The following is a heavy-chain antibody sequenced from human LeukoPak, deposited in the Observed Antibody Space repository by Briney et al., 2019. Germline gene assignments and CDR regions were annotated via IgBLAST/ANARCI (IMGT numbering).Heavy chain of an antibody. CDR3: ATVSDYGRSSDY. V-gene: IGHV1-24*01. Sequence: ASVKVSCKVSGYTLTELSMHWVRQAPGKGLEWMGGFDPEDGETIYAQKFQGRVTMTEDTSTDTAYMELSSLRSEDTAVYYCATVSDYGRSSDYWGQGTLVTVSS. CDR1: GYTLTELS. CDR2: FDPEDGET. J-gene: IGHJ4*02. D-gene: IGHD4-17*01.